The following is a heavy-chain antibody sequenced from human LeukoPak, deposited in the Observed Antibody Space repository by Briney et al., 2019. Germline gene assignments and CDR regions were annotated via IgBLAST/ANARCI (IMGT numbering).Heavy chain of an antibody. CDR2: ISYDGSKK. V-gene: IGHV3-30*18. Sequence: GRSLRLSCAASGITFRSHGMHWVRQAPGKGLEWVTFISYDGSKKYFADSVRGRFTISRDNSKNTLSLQMNSLRPEDTAVYYCAKGQTGHWYFDLWGRGTLVTVSS. J-gene: IGHJ2*01. CDR1: GITFRSHG. CDR3: AKGQTGHWYFDL. D-gene: IGHD1-1*01.